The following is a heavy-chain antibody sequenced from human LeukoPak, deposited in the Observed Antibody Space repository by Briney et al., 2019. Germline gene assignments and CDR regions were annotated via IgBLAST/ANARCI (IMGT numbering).Heavy chain of an antibody. CDR2: INPNSGGT. Sequence: GASVKVSCKASGYTFTGYYMHWVRQAPGQGLEWMGWINPNSGGTNYAQKFQGRVTMTRDTSISTAYMELSRLRSDDTAVYYCARDLYYDSSGYYYTPNYWGQGTLVTVSS. CDR1: GYTFTGYY. CDR3: ARDLYYDSSGYYYTPNY. J-gene: IGHJ4*02. V-gene: IGHV1-2*02. D-gene: IGHD3-22*01.